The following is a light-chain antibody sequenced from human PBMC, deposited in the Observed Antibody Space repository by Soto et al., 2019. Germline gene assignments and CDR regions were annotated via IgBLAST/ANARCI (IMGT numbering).Light chain of an antibody. CDR1: SSNIGSNT. V-gene: IGLV1-44*01. CDR3: AAWDDSLNGRGV. Sequence: QSVLTQPPSASGTPGQRVTIYCSGSSSNIGSNTVNWYQQLPGTAPKLLIYSNNQRTSGVPDRFSGSRSGTSASLAISGLQSEDEGDYYCAAWDDSLNGRGVYGGGTKLTVL. CDR2: SNN. J-gene: IGLJ3*02.